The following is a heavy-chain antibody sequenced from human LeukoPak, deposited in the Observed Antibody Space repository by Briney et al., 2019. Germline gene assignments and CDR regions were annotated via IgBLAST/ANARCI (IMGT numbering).Heavy chain of an antibody. V-gene: IGHV3-7*01. CDR2: IKADGSQK. CDR3: AREDTYSSDTWYGPDY. Sequence: QSGGSLRLSCTVSGFTVSSNSWSWVRQAPGKGLEWVANIKADGSQKYYVDSVKGRFTISRDDAKNSLSLQMNSLRADDTAVYYCAREDTYSSDTWYGPDYWGQGTLVTVSS. J-gene: IGHJ4*02. D-gene: IGHD3-22*01. CDR1: GFTVSSNS.